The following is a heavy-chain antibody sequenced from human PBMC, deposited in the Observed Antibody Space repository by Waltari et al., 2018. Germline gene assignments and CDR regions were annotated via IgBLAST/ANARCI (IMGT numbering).Heavy chain of an antibody. CDR2: TNGAGRNT. CDR1: GFTFSGYW. D-gene: IGHD4-17*01. J-gene: IGHJ4*02. CDR3: VRGGRTYGDWDY. V-gene: IGHV3-74*01. Sequence: EVPLVESGGGLVQPGGSLRLSCAASGFTFSGYWMHWVRQAPGKGLVCVCRTNGAGRNTNYADSVKGRFTSSRENAKNTLYLRMNSLRAEDTAVYYCVRGGRTYGDWDYWGLGTLVTVSS.